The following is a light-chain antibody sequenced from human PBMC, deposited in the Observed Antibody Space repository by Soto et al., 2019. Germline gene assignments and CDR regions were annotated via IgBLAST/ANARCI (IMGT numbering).Light chain of an antibody. CDR2: GAS. V-gene: IGKV1-12*01. Sequence: DIQMTQSPSSVSASVGDRVTITCRASQGLGVWLGWYQQKPGKAPQLLIFGASGLQTGVPSRFSGSGSGTHFTLTISSLQPEAFATYYCQQAYSFPLTFGGGTKVDIK. J-gene: IGKJ4*01. CDR3: QQAYSFPLT. CDR1: QGLGVW.